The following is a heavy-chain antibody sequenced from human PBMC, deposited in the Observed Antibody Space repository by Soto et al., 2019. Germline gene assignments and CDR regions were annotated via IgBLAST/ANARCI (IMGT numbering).Heavy chain of an antibody. CDR2: INHSGST. Sequence: SETLSLTCAVYGGSFSGYYWSWIRQPPGKGLEWIGEINHSGSTNYNPSLKSRVTISVDTSRNQFSLKLSSVTAADTAVYYCARSIVVVVAATVDYYYGMDVWGQGTTVTVSS. V-gene: IGHV4-34*01. CDR1: GGSFSGYY. J-gene: IGHJ6*02. D-gene: IGHD2-15*01. CDR3: ARSIVVVVAATVDYYYGMDV.